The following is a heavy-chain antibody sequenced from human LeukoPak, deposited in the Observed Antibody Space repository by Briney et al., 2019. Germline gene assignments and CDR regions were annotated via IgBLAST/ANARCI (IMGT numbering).Heavy chain of an antibody. CDR1: GGSFSGYY. CDR2: INHSGST. Sequence: SETLSLTCAVYGGSFSGYYWGWIRQPPGKGLEWIGEINHSGSTNYNPSFKSRVTISVDTSKNQFSLKLSSVTAADTAVYYCASPPRAGSKEPFDYWGQGTLVTVSS. J-gene: IGHJ4*02. V-gene: IGHV4-34*01. D-gene: IGHD3-10*01. CDR3: ASPPRAGSKEPFDY.